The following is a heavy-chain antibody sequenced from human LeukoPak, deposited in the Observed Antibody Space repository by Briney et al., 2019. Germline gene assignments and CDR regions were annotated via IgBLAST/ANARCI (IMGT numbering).Heavy chain of an antibody. V-gene: IGHV3-23*01. D-gene: IGHD3-22*01. J-gene: IGHJ5*02. CDR3: ATQYYYDSSGYYWFDP. CDR1: GFIFSNYA. Sequence: PVGSLRLSCAASGFIFSNYAMPWVRQAPGKGLEWVSSSGSTTDYSDSVKGRFTISRDNSKNTLYLQMNSLRAEDTAVYYCATQYYYDSSGYYWFDPWGQGTLVTVSS. CDR2: SGSTT.